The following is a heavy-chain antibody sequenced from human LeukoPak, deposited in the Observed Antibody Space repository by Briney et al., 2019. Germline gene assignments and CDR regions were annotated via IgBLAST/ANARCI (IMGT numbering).Heavy chain of an antibody. CDR2: TWHSGSST. J-gene: IGHJ4*02. V-gene: IGHV4-4*02. CDR1: DGSIKANYW. CDR3: ARGNEYTWWQ. D-gene: IGHD2-15*01. Sequence: SETLSLTCTVSDGSIKANYWWTWVRQPPGKGLEWIGETWHSGSSTNYNPSLKSRVTISVDKPKSQFSLKLTSVTAADTAIYYCARGNEYTWWQWSQGTLVTVSS.